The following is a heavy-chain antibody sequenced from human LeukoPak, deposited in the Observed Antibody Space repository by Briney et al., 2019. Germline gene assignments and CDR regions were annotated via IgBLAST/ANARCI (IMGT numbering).Heavy chain of an antibody. J-gene: IGHJ4*02. D-gene: IGHD3-22*01. V-gene: IGHV1-69*13. CDR2: IIPIFATA. Sequence: SVKVSCEASGGTFSGYVISWVRAAPGGGVEWRGGIIPIFATANYAQKFSGRVTITADESTSTAYMELSSLRSEDTAVYYCARGPITTRSHFDYWGQGTLVTVSS. CDR1: GGTFSGYV. CDR3: ARGPITTRSHFDY.